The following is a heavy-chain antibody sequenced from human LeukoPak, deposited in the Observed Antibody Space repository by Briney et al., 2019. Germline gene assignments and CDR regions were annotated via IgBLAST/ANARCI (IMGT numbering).Heavy chain of an antibody. Sequence: SETLSLTCTVSGGSISSSSYYWGWIRQPSGKGLEWIGSIYYSGSTYYNPSLKSRVTISVDTSKNQFSLKLSSVTAADTAVYYCARQSMVRGVVRYYYYGMDVWGQGTTVTVSS. D-gene: IGHD3-10*01. CDR1: GGSISSSSYY. J-gene: IGHJ6*02. V-gene: IGHV4-39*01. CDR2: IYYSGST. CDR3: ARQSMVRGVVRYYYYGMDV.